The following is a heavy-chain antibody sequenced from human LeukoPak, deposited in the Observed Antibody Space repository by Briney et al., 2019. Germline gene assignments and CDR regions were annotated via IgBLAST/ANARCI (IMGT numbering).Heavy chain of an antibody. D-gene: IGHD2-2*01. CDR2: IYPADSDT. CDR3: ARQGCSSTTCHFGAFDI. J-gene: IGHJ3*02. Sequence: GDSLKISCKGSGYNFPNFWIGWGRQMPGKGLEWMAIIYPADSDTRYNPSFEGQVTISADKSISTAYLQWSSLKASDTAMYYCARQGCSSTTCHFGAFDIWGQGTMVTVSS. V-gene: IGHV5-51*01. CDR1: GYNFPNFW.